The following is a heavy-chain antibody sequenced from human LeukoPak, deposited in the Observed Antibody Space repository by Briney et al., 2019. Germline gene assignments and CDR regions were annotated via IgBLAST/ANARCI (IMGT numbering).Heavy chain of an antibody. D-gene: IGHD2-21*01. CDR1: GFTFSSYW. J-gene: IGHJ5*02. CDR2: IDNDGSST. Sequence: PGGSLRLSCAASGFTFSSYWMHWVRQAPGKGLVWVSHIDNDGSSTSYADSVKGRFTISRDNSKNTLYLQMNSLRAEDTAVYYCAKSAEKVIAIRYNWFDPWGQGTLVTVSS. CDR3: AKSAEKVIAIRYNWFDP. V-gene: IGHV3-74*01.